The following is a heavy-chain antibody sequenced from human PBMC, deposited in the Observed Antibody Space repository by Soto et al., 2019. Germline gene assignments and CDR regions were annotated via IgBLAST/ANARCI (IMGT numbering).Heavy chain of an antibody. CDR2: IYWDDDK. D-gene: IGHD3-3*01. CDR1: GFSLTTSGVG. CDR3: AHRVLRAVFGLVTTTAIYFDF. Sequence: QITLNESGPTVVNPTETLTLTCTFSGFSLTTSGVGVGWVRQSPGKAPEWLAFIYWDDDKRYSTSLKSRLTITKDTSKNRVVLTLGNVDPADTATYYCAHRVLRAVFGLVTTTAIYFDFWGQGTPVVVSS. V-gene: IGHV2-5*02. J-gene: IGHJ4*02.